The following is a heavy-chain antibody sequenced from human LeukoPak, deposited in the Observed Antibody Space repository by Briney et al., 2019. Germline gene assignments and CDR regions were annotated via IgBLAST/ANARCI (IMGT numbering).Heavy chain of an antibody. CDR2: IIPILGIA. Sequence: GSSVKVSCKASGGTFSSYTISWVRQAPGQGLEWMGRIIPILGIANYAQKFQGRVTITTDESTSTAYMELSSLRSEDTAVYYCAGGYYMYYYYYYMDVWGKGTTVTVSS. CDR1: GGTFSSYT. D-gene: IGHD3-22*01. V-gene: IGHV1-69*02. CDR3: AGGYYMYYYYYYMDV. J-gene: IGHJ6*03.